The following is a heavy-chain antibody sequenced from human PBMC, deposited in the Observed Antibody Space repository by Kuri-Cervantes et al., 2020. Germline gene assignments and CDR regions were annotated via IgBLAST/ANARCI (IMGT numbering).Heavy chain of an antibody. Sequence: SETLSLTCAVYGGSFSGHYWSWIRQPPGKGLEWIGEINHSGSSNYNPSIRSRVTISVDTSKNQLSLRLTSVTAADTAVYYCARARALYEPYYHYGMDVWGQGTTVTVSS. CDR1: GGSFSGHY. D-gene: IGHD3-16*01. CDR2: INHSGSS. CDR3: ARARALYEPYYHYGMDV. V-gene: IGHV4-34*01. J-gene: IGHJ6*02.